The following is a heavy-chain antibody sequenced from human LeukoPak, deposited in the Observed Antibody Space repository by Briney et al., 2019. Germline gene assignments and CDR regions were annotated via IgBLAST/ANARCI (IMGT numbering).Heavy chain of an antibody. Sequence: TGGSLRLSCAASGFTFTNFAMHWVRQAPGKGLEWVTVISDDGNNKYFADSVKGRFTISRDNSKNTLYLQMNSLRAEDTAVYYCAKGLNGVNAFDIWGQGTMVTVSS. V-gene: IGHV3-30*18. CDR2: ISDDGNNK. CDR3: AKGLNGVNAFDI. J-gene: IGHJ3*02. D-gene: IGHD2-8*01. CDR1: GFTFTNFA.